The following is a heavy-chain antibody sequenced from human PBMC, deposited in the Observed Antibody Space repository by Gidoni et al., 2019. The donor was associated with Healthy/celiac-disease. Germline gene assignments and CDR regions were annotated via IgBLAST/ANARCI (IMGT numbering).Heavy chain of an antibody. Sequence: QVQLVQSGAEVKKPGASVKVSCKASGYTFTSYHMHWVRQAPGQGLEWMGIINPSGVSTSYAQKFQGRVTMTRDTSTSTVYMELSSLRSEDTAVYYCARDFDSVVVVPAATDNNWFDPWGQGTLVTVSS. CDR3: ARDFDSVVVVPAATDNNWFDP. CDR2: INPSGVST. J-gene: IGHJ5*02. D-gene: IGHD2-2*01. CDR1: GYTFTSYH. V-gene: IGHV1-46*01.